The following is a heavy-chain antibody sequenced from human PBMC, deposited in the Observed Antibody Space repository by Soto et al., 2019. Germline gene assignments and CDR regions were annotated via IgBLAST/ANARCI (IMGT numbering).Heavy chain of an antibody. Sequence: SATLSLTCAVYGGSFSGYYWSWIRQPPGKGLEWIGEINHSGSTNYNPSLKSRVTISVDTSKNQFSLKLSSVTAADTAVYYCARGRGLLLYYFDYWGQGTLVTVSS. D-gene: IGHD2-15*01. J-gene: IGHJ4*02. V-gene: IGHV4-34*01. CDR2: INHSGST. CDR3: ARGRGLLLYYFDY. CDR1: GGSFSGYY.